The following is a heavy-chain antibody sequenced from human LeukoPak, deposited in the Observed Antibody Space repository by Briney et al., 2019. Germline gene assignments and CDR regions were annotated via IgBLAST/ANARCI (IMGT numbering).Heavy chain of an antibody. CDR3: AKDEAQAVVAARPDFDY. Sequence: GGSLRLSCAASGFTFSSYAMSWVRQAPGKGLEWVSAISGSGGSTYYADSVKGRFTVSRDNSKNTLYLQMNSLRAEDTAVYYCAKDEAQAVVAARPDFDYWGQGALVTVSS. D-gene: IGHD2-15*01. CDR1: GFTFSSYA. J-gene: IGHJ4*02. V-gene: IGHV3-23*01. CDR2: ISGSGGST.